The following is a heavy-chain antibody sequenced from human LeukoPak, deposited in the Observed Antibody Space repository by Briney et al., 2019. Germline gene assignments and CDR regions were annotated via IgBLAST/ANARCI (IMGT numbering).Heavy chain of an antibody. D-gene: IGHD2-15*01. CDR1: GGSFSGYY. Sequence: SETLSLTCAVYGGSFSGYYWSWIRQPPGKGLEWIGEINHSGSTNYNPSLKSRVTISVDTSKNQFSLKLSSVTAADTAVYYRGSLGYCSGGSCYHTTESFDYWGQGTLVTVSS. J-gene: IGHJ4*02. V-gene: IGHV4-34*01. CDR2: INHSGST. CDR3: GSLGYCSGGSCYHTTESFDY.